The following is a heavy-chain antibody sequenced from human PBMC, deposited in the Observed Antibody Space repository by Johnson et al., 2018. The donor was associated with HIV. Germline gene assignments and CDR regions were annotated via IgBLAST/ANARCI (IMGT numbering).Heavy chain of an antibody. CDR3: ARPGIEAAGYDAFDI. CDR1: EFTFSNYP. D-gene: IGHD6-13*01. Sequence: QVQLVESGGGVVQPGRSLRLSCEASEFTFSNYPMHWVRQAPGKGLEWVAVISYDGSGKYYADSVNGRFTISRDNSKNTLYLQMNSLRAEDTAVYYCARPGIEAAGYDAFDIWGQGTMVTVSS. CDR2: ISYDGSGK. V-gene: IGHV3-30*04. J-gene: IGHJ3*02.